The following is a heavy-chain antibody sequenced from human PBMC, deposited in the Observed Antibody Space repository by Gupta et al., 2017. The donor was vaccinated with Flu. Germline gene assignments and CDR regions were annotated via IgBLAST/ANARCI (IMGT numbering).Heavy chain of an antibody. CDR1: GFPFSFYG. CDR2: ISRSSAST. Sequence: EVQFLESGGGLVQPGGSLRLVCAASGFPFSFYGMSWVRQAPGKGLVWVSIISRSSASTYYADSVKGRFTISRDDSKNTVSLHMSSLRAEDTAVYYCAKEATGINFDYWGQGTLVTVSS. D-gene: IGHD1-1*01. J-gene: IGHJ4*02. CDR3: AKEATGINFDY. V-gene: IGHV3-23*01.